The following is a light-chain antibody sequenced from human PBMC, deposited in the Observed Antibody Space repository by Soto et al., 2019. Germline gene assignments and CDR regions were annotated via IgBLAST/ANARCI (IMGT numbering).Light chain of an antibody. J-gene: IGKJ4*01. CDR2: DAS. CDR3: QQYDNLPFT. V-gene: IGKV1-33*01. Sequence: DIQMTQSPSSLSASVGDRVTITCQASQDISNYLNWYQQKPGKAPKLLIYDASNLETGVPSRFSGIVSGTDFTFTISSLQSEDIATYYCQQYDNLPFTFGVGTKVEIK. CDR1: QDISNY.